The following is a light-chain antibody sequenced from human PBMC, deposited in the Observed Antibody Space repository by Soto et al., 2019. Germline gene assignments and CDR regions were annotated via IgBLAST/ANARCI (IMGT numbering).Light chain of an antibody. V-gene: IGLV2-14*01. Sequence: QSVLTQPASVSGSPGQSITISCSGSGSDIGTYNFVSWYQHHPGRAPKLIISEVANRPSGVSDRFSGSKSGSLASLTISGLQADDEAVYYCRSYTNTGTLVVFGVGTKLTVL. CDR3: RSYTNTGTLVV. CDR2: EVA. CDR1: GSDIGTYNF. J-gene: IGLJ3*02.